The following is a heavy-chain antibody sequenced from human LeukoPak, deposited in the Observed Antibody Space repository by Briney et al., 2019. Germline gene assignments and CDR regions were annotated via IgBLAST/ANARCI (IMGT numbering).Heavy chain of an antibody. CDR2: ISSSSSYI. CDR3: ARDSGIYSSGWY. D-gene: IGHD6-19*01. CDR1: GFTFSSYS. V-gene: IGHV3-21*01. J-gene: IGHJ4*02. Sequence: PGGSLRLSCAASGFTFSSYSMNWVRQAPGKGLEWVSSISSSSSYIYYADSVKGRFTISRDNAKNSLYLQMNSLRAEDTAVYYCARDSGIYSSGWYWGQGTLVTVSS.